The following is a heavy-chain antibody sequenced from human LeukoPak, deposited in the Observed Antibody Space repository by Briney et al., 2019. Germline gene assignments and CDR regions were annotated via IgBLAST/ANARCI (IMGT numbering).Heavy chain of an antibody. J-gene: IGHJ6*03. D-gene: IGHD6-13*01. CDR2: IRYDGSNK. CDR3: AREQQLVPYYYYYYMDV. CDR1: GFTFSSYG. Sequence: TGGSLRLSCAASGFTFSSYGMHWVRQAPGKGLEWVAFIRYDGSNKYYADSVKGRFTISRDNAKNSLYLQMNSLRAEDTAVYYCAREQQLVPYYYYYYMDVWGKGTTVTVSS. V-gene: IGHV3-30*02.